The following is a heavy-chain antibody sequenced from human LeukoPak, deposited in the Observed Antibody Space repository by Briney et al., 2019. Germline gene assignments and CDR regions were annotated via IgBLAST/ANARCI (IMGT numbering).Heavy chain of an antibody. CDR1: GFTFSSYA. J-gene: IGHJ4*02. CDR2: ISGRGVST. D-gene: IGHD6-13*01. CDR3: AKVQDISSWYESFDY. Sequence: GGSLRLSCAASGFTFSSYAMSWVRQAPGKGLEWVSAISGRGVSTYYADSVKGRFTVSRDNSKNTLYLQMSILRADDTAVYFCAKVQDISSWYESFDYWGQGTLVTVSS. V-gene: IGHV3-23*01.